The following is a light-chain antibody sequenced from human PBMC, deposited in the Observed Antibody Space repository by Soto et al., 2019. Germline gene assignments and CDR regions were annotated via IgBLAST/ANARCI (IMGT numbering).Light chain of an antibody. Sequence: QSALTQPRSASGSPGQSVTISCTGTSSDVGGYNYVSWYQQHPGKAPKLMIYEVSKRPSGVPDRFSGSKSGNTASLTVSGLQAEDEADYYCSSYAGAKVFGTGTKLTVL. CDR2: EVS. CDR3: SSYAGAKV. V-gene: IGLV2-8*01. CDR1: SSDVGGYNY. J-gene: IGLJ1*01.